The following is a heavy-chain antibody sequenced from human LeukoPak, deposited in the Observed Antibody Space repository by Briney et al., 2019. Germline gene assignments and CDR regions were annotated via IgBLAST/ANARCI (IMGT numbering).Heavy chain of an antibody. CDR3: ARGGLWYYGSGSYYNRISWFDP. CDR2: MNPNSGNT. CDR1: GYTFTSYD. D-gene: IGHD3-10*01. J-gene: IGHJ5*02. V-gene: IGHV1-8*01. Sequence: ASVKVSCEASGYTFTSYDINWVRQATGQGLEWMGWMNPNSGNTGYAQKFQGRVTMTRNTSISTAYMELSSLRSEDTAVYYCARGGLWYYGSGSYYNRISWFDPWGQGTLVTVSS.